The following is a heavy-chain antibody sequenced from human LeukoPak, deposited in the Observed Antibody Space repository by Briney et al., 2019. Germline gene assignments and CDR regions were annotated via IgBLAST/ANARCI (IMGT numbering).Heavy chain of an antibody. CDR3: ARGEGTMVRGVS. CDR2: IIPILGIA. D-gene: IGHD3-10*01. J-gene: IGHJ4*02. V-gene: IGHV1-69*04. CDR1: GGTFSSYA. Sequence: GASVKVSCKASGGTFSSYAISWVRQAPGQGLEWMGRIIPILGIANYAQKFQGRVTITADKSTSTAYMELSSLGSEDTAVYYCARGEGTMVRGVSWGQGTLVTVSS.